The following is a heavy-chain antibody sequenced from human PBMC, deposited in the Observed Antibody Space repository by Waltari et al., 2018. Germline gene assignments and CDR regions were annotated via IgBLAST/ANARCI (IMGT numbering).Heavy chain of an antibody. Sequence: EVQLLESGGGLVQPGGSLRLSCAASGFTFSRYAMSWVRQAPGKGLDWVSSISGMGSSTYYADSVKGRFTISRDNSKNTMSVQMNSLRAEDTAIYYCAKDIRSVSLYTSSQAGYFQHWGQGTLVSVSS. CDR3: AKDIRSVSLYTSSQAGYFQH. V-gene: IGHV3-23*01. CDR1: GFTFSRYA. D-gene: IGHD2-2*01. J-gene: IGHJ1*01. CDR2: ISGMGSST.